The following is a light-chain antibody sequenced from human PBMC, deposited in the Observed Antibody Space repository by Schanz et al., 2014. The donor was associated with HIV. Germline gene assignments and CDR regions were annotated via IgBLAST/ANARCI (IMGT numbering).Light chain of an antibody. CDR2: SAS. Sequence: EIVLTQSPGTLSLSPGERATLSCRASQSVSSNLAWYQQKPGQAPRLLIYSASRRANGIPDRFSGSGSGTDFTLTISRLEPEDFAVYYCQHYGSSFGPGTKVDIK. V-gene: IGKV3-20*01. CDR3: QHYGSS. J-gene: IGKJ3*01. CDR1: QSVSSN.